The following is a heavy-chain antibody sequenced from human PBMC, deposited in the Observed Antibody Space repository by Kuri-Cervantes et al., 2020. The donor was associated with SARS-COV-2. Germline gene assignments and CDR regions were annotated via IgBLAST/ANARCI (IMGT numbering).Heavy chain of an antibody. V-gene: IGHV3-30*18. J-gene: IGHJ4*02. D-gene: IGHD2-21*01. CDR2: ISHDGKNK. CDR3: AKDRVGVQDF. Sequence: GESLKISCEASGFNFSRTDMHWVRQAPGKGLEWVAVISHDGKNKKCIASGKGRFTISRDNSQNTLYLHMKSLRSKDTAMYYCAKDRVGVQDFWGQGTLVTVSS. CDR1: GFNFSRTD.